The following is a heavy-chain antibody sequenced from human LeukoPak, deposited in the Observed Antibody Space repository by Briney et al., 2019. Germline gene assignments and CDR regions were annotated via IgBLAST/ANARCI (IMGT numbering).Heavy chain of an antibody. CDR2: IYYSGST. J-gene: IGHJ4*02. CDR3: ARGGGSYYADY. Sequence: SETLSLTCTVSGGSISSGDYYWSWIRQPPGKGLEWIGYIYYSGSTYYNPSLKSRVTISVDTSKNQFSLKLSSVTAADTAVYYCARGGGSYYADYWGQGTLVTVSS. D-gene: IGHD2-15*01. CDR1: GGSISSGDYY. V-gene: IGHV4-30-4*02.